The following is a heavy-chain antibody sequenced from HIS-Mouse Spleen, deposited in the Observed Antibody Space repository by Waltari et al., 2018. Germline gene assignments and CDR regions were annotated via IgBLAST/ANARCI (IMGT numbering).Heavy chain of an antibody. CDR1: GGSISSSSYY. Sequence: QLQLQESGPGLVKPSETLSRTCTASGGSISSSSYYWGGIRQPPGKGLEWIGSIYYSGSTYYTPSLKSRVTISVDTSKNQFSLKLSSVTAADTAVYYCAREIPYSSSWYDWYFDLWGRGTLVTVSS. J-gene: IGHJ2*01. V-gene: IGHV4-39*07. CDR2: IYYSGST. CDR3: AREIPYSSSWYDWYFDL. D-gene: IGHD6-13*01.